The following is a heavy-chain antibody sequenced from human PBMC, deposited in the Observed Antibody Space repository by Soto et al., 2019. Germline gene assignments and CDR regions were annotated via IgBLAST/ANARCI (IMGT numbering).Heavy chain of an antibody. CDR3: ARRQAGSAMVSPYYYGMDV. Sequence: SETLSLTCAISGVSFSGFYWSWIRQPPGRGLEWIGEIDHSGSTKYNPPLKSRVTISVDTSKRQFSLNLRSVTAADTAVYYCARRQAGSAMVSPYYYGMDVWGQGTTVTVSS. J-gene: IGHJ6*02. CDR1: GVSFSGFY. CDR2: IDHSGST. D-gene: IGHD5-18*01. V-gene: IGHV4-34*01.